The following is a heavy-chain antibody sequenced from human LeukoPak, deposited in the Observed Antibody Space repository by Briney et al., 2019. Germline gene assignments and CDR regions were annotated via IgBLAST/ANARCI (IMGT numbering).Heavy chain of an antibody. CDR1: GGTFSSYA. CDR3: ARGRGDNWHQFDY. CDR2: IIPIFGTA. Sequence: SVKVSCKASGGTFSSYAISWVRQAPGQGLEWMGGIIPIFGTANYAQKFQGRVTITADESTSTAYMELSSLRSEDTAVYYCARGRGDNWHQFDYWAREPWSPSPQ. D-gene: IGHD1-1*01. V-gene: IGHV1-69*13. J-gene: IGHJ4*02.